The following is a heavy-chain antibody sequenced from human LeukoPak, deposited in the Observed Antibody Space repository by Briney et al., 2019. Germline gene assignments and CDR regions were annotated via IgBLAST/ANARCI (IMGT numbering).Heavy chain of an antibody. J-gene: IGHJ2*01. CDR2: IYASGST. CDR3: ARGYSSGYWYFDL. CDR1: GGSISSGNYY. Sequence: SETLSLTCTVSGGSISSGNYYWSWIRQPAGKGLEWIGRIYASGSTNHNPSLKSRVTMSIDTSKNQFSLKLSSVTAADTAVYYCARGYSSGYWYFDLWGRGTLVTVSS. D-gene: IGHD5-18*01. V-gene: IGHV4-61*02.